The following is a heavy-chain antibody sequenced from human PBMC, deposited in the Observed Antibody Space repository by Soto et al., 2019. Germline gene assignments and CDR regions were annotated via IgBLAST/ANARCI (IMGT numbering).Heavy chain of an antibody. Sequence: GGSLRLSCTASGFTFGDYAMSWVRQAPGKGLEWVGFIRSKAYGGTTEYAASVKGRFTISRDDSKSIAYLQMNSLKTEDTAVYYCTRVRSSGWFDYWGQGTLVTVSS. D-gene: IGHD6-19*01. V-gene: IGHV3-49*04. CDR2: IRSKAYGGTT. J-gene: IGHJ4*02. CDR1: GFTFGDYA. CDR3: TRVRSSGWFDY.